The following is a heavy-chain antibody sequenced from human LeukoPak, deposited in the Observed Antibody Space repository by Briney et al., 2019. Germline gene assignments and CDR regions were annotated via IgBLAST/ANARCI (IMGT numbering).Heavy chain of an antibody. D-gene: IGHD3-22*01. CDR3: AKEQTYYYDSSGYYYLEY. J-gene: IGHJ4*02. CDR1: GCTFSSYA. CDR2: ISGSGGST. Sequence: GGSLRLSCAASGCTFSSYAMSWVRQAPGKGLEWVSAISGSGGSTYYADSVKGRFTISRDNSKNQLYLQMNSLSAEDTAVSHCAKEQTYYYDSSGYYYLEYWGQGTLVTVSS. V-gene: IGHV3-23*01.